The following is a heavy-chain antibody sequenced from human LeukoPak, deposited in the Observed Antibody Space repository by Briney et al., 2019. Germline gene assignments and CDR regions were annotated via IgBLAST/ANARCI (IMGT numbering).Heavy chain of an antibody. CDR1: GGSTSSNNHF. J-gene: IGHJ4*02. Sequence: SETLSLTCSVSGGSTSSNNHFWGWIRQPPGKGLEWIGSINHSGTTHYNPSLKSRVTISIDTSKNQFSLKLSSVTAADTAVYYCARVKPDYYGSRNHDFDYWGQGTLVTVSS. D-gene: IGHD3-10*01. CDR3: ARVKPDYYGSRNHDFDY. CDR2: INHSGTT. V-gene: IGHV4-39*07.